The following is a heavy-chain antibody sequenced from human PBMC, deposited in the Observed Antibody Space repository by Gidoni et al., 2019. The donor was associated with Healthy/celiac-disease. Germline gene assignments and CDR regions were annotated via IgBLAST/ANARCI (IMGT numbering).Heavy chain of an antibody. CDR2: ISWNSGSI. CDR1: GFTFDDYG. CDR3: AKDTRSLPLYGMDV. V-gene: IGHV3-9*01. Sequence: EVQLVESGGGLVQPGRSLRLSCAASGFTFDDYGMHWVRQAPGKGLEWVSGISWNSGSIGYADSVKGRFTISRDNAKNSLYLQMNSLRTEDTALYYCAKDTRSLPLYGMDVWGQGTTVTVSS. J-gene: IGHJ6*02.